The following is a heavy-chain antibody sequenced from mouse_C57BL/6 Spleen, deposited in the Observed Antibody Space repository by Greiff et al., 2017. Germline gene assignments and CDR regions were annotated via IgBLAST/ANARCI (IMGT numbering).Heavy chain of an antibody. V-gene: IGHV1-82*01. Sequence: QVQLQQSGPELVKPGASVKISCKASGYAFSSSWMNWVKQRPGKGLEWIGRIYPGDGDTNYNGKFKGKATLTADKSSSTAYMQLSSLTSEDSAVYFCARSGPFRNFDYWGQGTTLTVSS. D-gene: IGHD1-3*01. CDR2: IYPGDGDT. J-gene: IGHJ2*01. CDR3: ARSGPFRNFDY. CDR1: GYAFSSSW.